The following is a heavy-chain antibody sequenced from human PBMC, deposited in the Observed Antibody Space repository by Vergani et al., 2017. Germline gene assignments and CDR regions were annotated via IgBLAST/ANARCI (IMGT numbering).Heavy chain of an antibody. CDR3: AIPLWFGLRGNSATLFDY. J-gene: IGHJ4*02. D-gene: IGHD3-10*01. CDR1: GFTFSSYA. V-gene: IGHV3-23*01. Sequence: EVQLLESGGGLVQPGGSLRLSCAASGFTFSSYAMSWVRQAPGKGLEWVSAISGSGGSTYYADSVKGRFTISRDNSKNTLYLQMNSLRAEDTAVYDCAIPLWFGLRGNSATLFDYWGQGTLVTVSS. CDR2: ISGSGGST.